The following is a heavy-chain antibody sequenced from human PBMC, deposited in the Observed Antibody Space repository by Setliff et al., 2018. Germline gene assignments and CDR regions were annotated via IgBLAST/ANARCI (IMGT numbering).Heavy chain of an antibody. Sequence: SVKVSCKASGATFSSYGISWVRQAPGQGLEWMGGTIPIFGSTDYAQKFQGRVTITTDESTSTAYMELSSLTSEDTAVYFCARGSRGFDYWGQGTLVTVSS. CDR2: TIPIFGST. CDR1: GATFSSYG. CDR3: ARGSRGFDY. V-gene: IGHV1-69*05. J-gene: IGHJ4*02.